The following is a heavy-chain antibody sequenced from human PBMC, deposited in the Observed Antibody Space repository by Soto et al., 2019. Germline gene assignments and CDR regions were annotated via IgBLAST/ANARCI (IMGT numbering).Heavy chain of an antibody. J-gene: IGHJ3*01. Sequence: EVQLVESGGGLVMPGGSPRLSCAASGFTFSAYHMNWVRQAPGKGLEWVSSINPTSSHIYYADSVRGRFTISRDDSKNSVSLQMNSLRTEDAALYYGARGYCGGGGCYLRRDAFDVWGQGTMVTVSS. V-gene: IGHV3-21*01. CDR1: GFTFSAYH. D-gene: IGHD2-15*01. CDR2: INPTSSHI. CDR3: ARGYCGGGGCYLRRDAFDV.